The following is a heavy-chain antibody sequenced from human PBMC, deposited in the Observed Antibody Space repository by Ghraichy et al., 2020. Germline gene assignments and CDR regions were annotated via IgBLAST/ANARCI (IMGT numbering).Heavy chain of an antibody. D-gene: IGHD2-21*02. CDR1: GFTFSDYA. J-gene: IGHJ4*02. CDR2: ISDSGATT. Sequence: GGSLRLSCAASGFTFSDYAMTWVRQAPGRGLEWVSSISDSGATTYYADSVKGRFTISRDNSKNTLFLQMNSLRADDTALYYCAKDWADPSHCYDDCLQYWGQGTLVTVSS. V-gene: IGHV3-23*01. CDR3: AKDWADPSHCYDDCLQY.